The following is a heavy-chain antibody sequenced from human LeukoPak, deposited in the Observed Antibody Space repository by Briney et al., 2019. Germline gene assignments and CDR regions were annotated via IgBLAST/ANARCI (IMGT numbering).Heavy chain of an antibody. CDR1: GFTFSSYW. V-gene: IGHV3-7*01. D-gene: IGHD5-18*01. J-gene: IGHJ5*02. CDR2: IKQDGSEK. CDR3: AREVYSYGATNWFDP. Sequence: GGTLRLSCAASGFTFSSYWMSWVRQAPGKGLEWVAHIKQDGSEKYYVDSVKGRFTISRDNAKNSLYLQMNSLRAEDTAVYYCAREVYSYGATNWFDPWGQGTLVTVSS.